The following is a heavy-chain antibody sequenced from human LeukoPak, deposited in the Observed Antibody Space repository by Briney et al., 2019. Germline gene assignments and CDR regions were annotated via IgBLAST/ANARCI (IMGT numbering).Heavy chain of an antibody. Sequence: GESLKISCQASGYSFSDYWIAWVRQMPGKGLEWMGIIYPGDSESRYSPSFQGQVTISADKSISTAYLQWSSLKASDTAMYYCARRRDLYSGSYYPFDYWGQGTLVTVSS. J-gene: IGHJ4*02. CDR3: ARRRDLYSGSYYPFDY. CDR1: GYSFSDYW. V-gene: IGHV5-51*01. D-gene: IGHD1-26*01. CDR2: IYPGDSES.